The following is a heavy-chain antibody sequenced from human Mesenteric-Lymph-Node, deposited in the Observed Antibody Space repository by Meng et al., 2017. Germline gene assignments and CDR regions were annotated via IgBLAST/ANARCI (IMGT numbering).Heavy chain of an antibody. CDR1: GGSISSGSYY. CDR2: IYTSGST. CDR3: ARVARKGYIVATIVGRYGMDV. V-gene: IGHV4-61*02. J-gene: IGHJ6*02. Sequence: SETLSLTCTVSGGSISSGSYYWSWIRQPAGKGLEWIGRIYTSGSTNYHPSLKSRVTISVDTSKNQFSLKLSSVTAADTAVYYCARVARKGYIVATIVGRYGMDVWGQGTTVTVSS. D-gene: IGHD5-12*01.